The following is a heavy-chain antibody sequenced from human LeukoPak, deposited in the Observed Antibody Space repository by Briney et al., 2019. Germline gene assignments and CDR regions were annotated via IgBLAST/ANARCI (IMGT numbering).Heavy chain of an antibody. CDR1: GYSISSGYY. J-gene: IGHJ4*02. CDR3: AKGYTYGTYYFDY. V-gene: IGHV4-38-2*02. CDR2: IYHSGST. D-gene: IGHD5-18*01. Sequence: PSETLSLTCTVSGYSISSGYYWGWIRQPPGKGLEWIGSIYHSGSTYYNPSLKSRVTISVDTSKNQFSLKLSSVTAADTAVYYCAKGYTYGTYYFDYWGQGTLVTASS.